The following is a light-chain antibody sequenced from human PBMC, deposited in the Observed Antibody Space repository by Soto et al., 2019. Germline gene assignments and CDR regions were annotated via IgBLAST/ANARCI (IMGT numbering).Light chain of an antibody. CDR2: DAS. V-gene: IGKV3-11*01. Sequence: EIVFTQSPSTLSLSPVERATLSCRASQSVSNYLAWYQQKPGQAPRLLIYDASNRATGIPARFSGSGSGTDYTLTISSLEPEDFAVYYCQQRSNWPSITFGQGTRLEIK. CDR1: QSVSNY. J-gene: IGKJ5*01. CDR3: QQRSNWPSIT.